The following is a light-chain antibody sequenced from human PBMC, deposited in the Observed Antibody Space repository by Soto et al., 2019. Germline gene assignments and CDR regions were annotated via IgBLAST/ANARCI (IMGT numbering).Light chain of an antibody. J-gene: IGKJ1*01. CDR2: KAS. CDR1: QSISSW. Sequence: DIQMTQSPSTLSASVGDRVTITCRASQSISSWLAWYQQKPGKAPKLLIYKASSLESGVPLRFSGSGSGTEFTLTISSLQPDDFATYYCQQYHSYPWTFGQGTKVEIK. V-gene: IGKV1-5*03. CDR3: QQYHSYPWT.